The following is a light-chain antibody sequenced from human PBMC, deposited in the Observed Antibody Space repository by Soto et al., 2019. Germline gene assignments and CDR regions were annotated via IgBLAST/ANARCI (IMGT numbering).Light chain of an antibody. CDR2: AAS. Sequence: DIQMTQSPSSLYASVGDRVTITCRASQSISNYLNWYQQRPGRAPKVLLFAASSLQSGVPSRFSGSGSGTDFTLTIISLQPEDFATYYCQQSYDTPRLTFGQGTRLEIK. V-gene: IGKV1-39*01. J-gene: IGKJ5*01. CDR1: QSISNY. CDR3: QQSYDTPRLT.